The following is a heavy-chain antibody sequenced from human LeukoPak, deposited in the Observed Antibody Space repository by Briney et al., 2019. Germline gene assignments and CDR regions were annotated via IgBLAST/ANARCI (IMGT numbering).Heavy chain of an antibody. CDR3: ARRPAYYYGSGSYYQTPYNWFDP. V-gene: IGHV4-38-2*02. Sequence: PSETLSLTCTVSGYSISSGYYWGWIRQPPGKGLEWIGSIYHSGSTYYNPSLKSRVTISVDTSKNQFSLKPSSVTAADTAVYYCARRPAYYYGSGSYYQTPYNWFDPWGQGTLVTVSS. J-gene: IGHJ5*02. CDR2: IYHSGST. D-gene: IGHD3-10*01. CDR1: GYSISSGYY.